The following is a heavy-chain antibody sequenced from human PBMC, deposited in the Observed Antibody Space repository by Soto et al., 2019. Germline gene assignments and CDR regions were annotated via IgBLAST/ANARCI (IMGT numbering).Heavy chain of an antibody. CDR1: GGSFRGYY. J-gene: IGHJ3*02. V-gene: IGHV4-34*01. D-gene: IGHD3-16*01. CDR2: INHSGST. CDR3: ASWQSMITFGGVTKTNAFDI. Sequence: SETLSLTCAVYGGSFRGYYWSWIRQPPGKGLEWIGEINHSGSTNYNPSLKSRVTISVDTSKNQFSLKLSSVTAADTAVYYCASWQSMITFGGVTKTNAFDIWGQGTMVTVSS.